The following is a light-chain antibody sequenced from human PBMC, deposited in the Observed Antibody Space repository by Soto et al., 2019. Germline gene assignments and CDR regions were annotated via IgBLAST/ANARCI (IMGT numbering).Light chain of an antibody. CDR2: EAS. J-gene: IGKJ1*01. Sequence: EIVMTQSPATLSVSPGERATLSCRASQSLGTSLAWYHHKPGQAPRLLLYEASIRATGIPARFSGDGSGTEFTLTISSLQSEDFGIYYCQKYNQWPWTFGPGTKVDIK. CDR1: QSLGTS. CDR3: QKYNQWPWT. V-gene: IGKV3-15*01.